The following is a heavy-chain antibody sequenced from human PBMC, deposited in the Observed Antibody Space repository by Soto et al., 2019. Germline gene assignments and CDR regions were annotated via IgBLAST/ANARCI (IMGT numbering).Heavy chain of an antibody. J-gene: IGHJ4*02. CDR1: GFTFSSYG. V-gene: IGHV3-33*01. CDR3: ARDTHYDILTGYYNHFDY. D-gene: IGHD3-9*01. Sequence: GGSLRLSCAASGFTFSSYGMHWVRQAPGKGLEWVAVIWYDGSNKYYADSVKGRFTISRDNSKNTLYLQMNSLRAEDTAVYYCARDTHYDILTGYYNHFDYWGQGTLVAASS. CDR2: IWYDGSNK.